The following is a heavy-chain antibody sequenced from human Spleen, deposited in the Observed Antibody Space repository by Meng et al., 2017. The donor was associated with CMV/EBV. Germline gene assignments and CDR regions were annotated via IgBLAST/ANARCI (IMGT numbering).Heavy chain of an antibody. CDR2: ISWNSGSI. CDR1: GIKFDDYG. Sequence: SLKISCAASGIKFDDYGMHWVRQAPGKGLEWVSGISWNSGSIGYADSVKGRFTISRDNAKNSLYLQINSLRGEDTAVYSCARTPSRGRAFDIWGQGTKVTVSS. J-gene: IGHJ3*02. V-gene: IGHV3-9*01. CDR3: ARTPSRGRAFDI. D-gene: IGHD1/OR15-1a*01.